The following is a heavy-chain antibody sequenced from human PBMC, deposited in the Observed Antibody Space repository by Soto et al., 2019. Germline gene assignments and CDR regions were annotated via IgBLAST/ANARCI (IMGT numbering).Heavy chain of an antibody. CDR2: IYWNDDK. D-gene: IGHD3-22*01. CDR3: AHSLYDSTAPEGCWLSP. J-gene: IGHJ5*02. V-gene: IGHV2-5*01. Sequence: SGPTIGNATRTLRVSFSFAGVSLSTSGVGVGWIRQLPGKALEWLALIYWNDDKRYSPSLKSRLTITKDTSKNQVVLTMTNMDPVDTATYYCAHSLYDSTAPEGCWLSPWSQGTLLTVSS. CDR1: GVSLSTSGVG.